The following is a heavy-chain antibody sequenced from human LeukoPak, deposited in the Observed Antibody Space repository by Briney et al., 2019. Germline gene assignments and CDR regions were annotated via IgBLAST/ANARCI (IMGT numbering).Heavy chain of an antibody. CDR1: GFTFSSYA. J-gene: IGHJ6*02. CDR3: ARKYYYDSSGYNYYYYGMDV. Sequence: PGGSLRLSCAASGFTFSSYAMHWVRQAPGKGLEWVAVISYDGSNKYYADSVKGRFTISRDNSKNTLYLQMNSLRAEDTAVYYCARKYYYDSSGYNYYYYGMDVWGQGTTVTVSS. D-gene: IGHD3-22*01. V-gene: IGHV3-30-3*01. CDR2: ISYDGSNK.